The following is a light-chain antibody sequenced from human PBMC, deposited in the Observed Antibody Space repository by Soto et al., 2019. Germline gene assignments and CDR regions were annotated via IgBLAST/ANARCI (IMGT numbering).Light chain of an antibody. J-gene: IGKJ4*01. Sequence: EIVLTQSPAALSVSPGERVTLSCWASQSVGSTLNWYQQRPGQAPRLLIYDTSIRATGIPARFSGSGSGTEFTLTIASLQPEDFGVYYCQRFNRWPLSFGGGTKVDIK. CDR1: QSVGST. CDR3: QRFNRWPLS. CDR2: DTS. V-gene: IGKV3-15*01.